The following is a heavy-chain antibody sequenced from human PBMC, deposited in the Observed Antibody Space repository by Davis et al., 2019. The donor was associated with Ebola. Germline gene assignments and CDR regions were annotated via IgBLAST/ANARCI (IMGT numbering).Heavy chain of an antibody. Sequence: GESLKISCAASGFNVRSNYISWVRQAPGKGLEWISVSYTSCTTRCVDYADSVKGRFTVSRDNSKNTVFLQMNSLTAEDTAVYYCAKGDIVVVTAKTLFDYWGQGTLVTVSS. J-gene: IGHJ4*02. V-gene: IGHV3-66*01. CDR3: AKGDIVVVTAKTLFDY. CDR1: GFNVRSNY. CDR2: SYTSCTT. D-gene: IGHD2-21*02.